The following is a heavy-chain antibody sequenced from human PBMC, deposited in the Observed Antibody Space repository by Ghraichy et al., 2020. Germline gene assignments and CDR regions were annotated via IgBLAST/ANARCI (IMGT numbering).Heavy chain of an antibody. CDR1: GGSFSGYY. D-gene: IGHD6-6*01. J-gene: IGHJ6*03. Sequence: SQTPSLTCAVYGGSFSGYYWSWIRQPPGKGLEWIGEINHRGSANCNPSLKSRVTMSVDTSRNQFSLNLSSVTAADTAVYFCARGRMVASSRGDYFFYYMDVWGKGTTVTVSS. CDR2: INHRGSA. V-gene: IGHV4-34*01. CDR3: ARGRMVASSRGDYFFYYMDV.